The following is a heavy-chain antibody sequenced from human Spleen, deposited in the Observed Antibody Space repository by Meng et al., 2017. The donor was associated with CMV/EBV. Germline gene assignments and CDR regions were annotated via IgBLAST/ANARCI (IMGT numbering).Heavy chain of an antibody. Sequence: CKASGYTFTGYYMHWVRQAPGQGLEWMGWINPNSGGTNYAQKFQGRVTMTRGTSISTAYMELRSLRSEDTAVYFCARDRRTRYYFDFWGQGTLVTVSS. CDR2: INPNSGGT. V-gene: IGHV1-2*02. J-gene: IGHJ4*02. D-gene: IGHD1-14*01. CDR1: GYTFTGYY. CDR3: ARDRRTRYYFDF.